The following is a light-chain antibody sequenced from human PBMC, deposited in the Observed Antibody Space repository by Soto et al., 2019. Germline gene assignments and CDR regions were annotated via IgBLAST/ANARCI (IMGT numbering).Light chain of an antibody. CDR3: ISYTRSNNLYVV. CDR1: SSDVGGYNY. V-gene: IGLV2-14*01. J-gene: IGLJ2*01. Sequence: QSALTQPASVSGSPGQSITISCTGTSSDVGGYNYVSWYQQHPGKAPKLMIYDVSNRPSGVSNRFSGSKSGNTASLTISGLQAEDEADYYCISYTRSNNLYVVFGGGTKLTVL. CDR2: DVS.